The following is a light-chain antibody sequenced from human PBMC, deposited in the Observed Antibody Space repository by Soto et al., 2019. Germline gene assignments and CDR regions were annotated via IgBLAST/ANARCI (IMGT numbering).Light chain of an antibody. J-gene: IGKJ3*01. CDR3: QQYNSAPFT. V-gene: IGKV1-27*01. Sequence: EIQMAQAPSSLSASVGDRVTITCRASQGISTYLAWYQQKPGKVPKLLIYAESTLQSGVPSRFSGSGSGTDFTLTITSLQPEDVATYYCQQYNSAPFTFGPGTKVDIK. CDR1: QGISTY. CDR2: AES.